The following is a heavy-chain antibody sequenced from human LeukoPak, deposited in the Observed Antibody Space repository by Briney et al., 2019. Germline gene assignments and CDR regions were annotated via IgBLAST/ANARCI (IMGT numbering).Heavy chain of an antibody. CDR1: GYTFITYS. V-gene: IGHV1-18*01. Sequence: ASVKVSCKASGYTFITYSMSWVRQAPGQGLEWMGWIGPYNGNTNYAQKFQGRVTMMTDKSTSTAYMELRTLRSDDTAVYFCARDPRSGVLDYWGQGTLVTVSS. J-gene: IGHJ4*02. D-gene: IGHD2-15*01. CDR2: IGPYNGNT. CDR3: ARDPRSGVLDY.